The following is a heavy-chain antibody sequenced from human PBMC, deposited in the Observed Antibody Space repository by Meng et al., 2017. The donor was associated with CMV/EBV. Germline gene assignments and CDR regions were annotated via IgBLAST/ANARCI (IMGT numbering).Heavy chain of an antibody. CDR1: EFTFDDYG. Sequence: GESLKISCAASEFTFDDYGMSWGRQAPRRGLGWVSGINWNGGSTAYADSVQGRFTISRDNAKNSLYMQMNSLRAEDTALYYCARAVPAAIGKSWFDPWGQGTLVTVSS. CDR3: ARAVPAAIGKSWFDP. CDR2: INWNGGST. J-gene: IGHJ5*02. V-gene: IGHV3-20*04. D-gene: IGHD2-2*01.